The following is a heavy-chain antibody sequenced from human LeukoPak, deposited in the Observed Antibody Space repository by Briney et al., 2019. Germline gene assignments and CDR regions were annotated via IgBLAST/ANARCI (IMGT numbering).Heavy chain of an antibody. CDR3: AAGQYQLLNMDV. V-gene: IGHV4-59*08. CDR1: GASISTYY. Sequence: PSETLSLTCTVSGASISTYYCNWIRQPPGKGLEWIGYFLYSGSTNSNPSLKSRVAISVDTSKNQCSLKLGSVTAADTAVYYCAAGQYQLLNMDVWGPGTTVTVSS. J-gene: IGHJ6*02. D-gene: IGHD6-6*01. CDR2: FLYSGST.